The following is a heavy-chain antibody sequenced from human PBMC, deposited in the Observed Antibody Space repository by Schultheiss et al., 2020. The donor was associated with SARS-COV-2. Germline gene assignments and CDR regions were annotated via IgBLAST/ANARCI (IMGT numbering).Heavy chain of an antibody. V-gene: IGHV4-34*01. CDR1: GGSFSGHY. Sequence: SETLSLTCAVYGGSFSGHYWSWIRQPPGKGLEWIGEINHSGSTNYNPSLKNNPSLKSRVTISVDTSKNQFSLKLSSVTAADTAVYYCARDGRWLVPIGMDVWGQGTTVTVSS. CDR2: INHSGST. CDR3: ARDGRWLVPIGMDV. D-gene: IGHD6-19*01. J-gene: IGHJ6*02.